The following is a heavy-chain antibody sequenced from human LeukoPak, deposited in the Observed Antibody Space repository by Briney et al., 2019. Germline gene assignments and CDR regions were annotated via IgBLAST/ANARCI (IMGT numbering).Heavy chain of an antibody. Sequence: PSETLSLTCTVSGGSISSYYWSWLRQPPGKGLEWIGYIYYSGSTNYNPSLKSRVTISVDTSKNQFSLKLSSVTAADTAVYYCARDRDGYNPIFFDYWGQGTLVTVSS. V-gene: IGHV4-59*01. CDR1: GGSISSYY. J-gene: IGHJ4*02. CDR3: ARDRDGYNPIFFDY. D-gene: IGHD5-24*01. CDR2: IYYSGST.